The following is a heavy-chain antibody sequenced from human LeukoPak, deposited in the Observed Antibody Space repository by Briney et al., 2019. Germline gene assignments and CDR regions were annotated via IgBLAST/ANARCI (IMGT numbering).Heavy chain of an antibody. CDR2: ISGSGGST. J-gene: IGHJ4*02. Sequence: PGGSLRLSCAASGLTFSSHWMHWVRQAPGKGLEWVSAISGSGGSTYYADSVKGRFTISRDNSKNTLYLQLNSLKAEDTAVYYCAQDQNMIVVVISNWGQGTLVTVSS. D-gene: IGHD3-22*01. CDR3: AQDQNMIVVVISN. CDR1: GLTFSSHW. V-gene: IGHV3-23*01.